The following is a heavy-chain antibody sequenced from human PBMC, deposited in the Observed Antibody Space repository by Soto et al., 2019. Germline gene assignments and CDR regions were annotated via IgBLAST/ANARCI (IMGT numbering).Heavy chain of an antibody. CDR2: ISNSGSTI. CDR3: ASMALTAVTNVPRP. J-gene: IGHJ5*02. D-gene: IGHD4-17*01. CDR1: GFTFSIYN. V-gene: IGHV3-48*02. Sequence: EVQLVESGGGLVQPGGSLRLSCAASGFTFSIYNMNWVRQAPGKGLEWVSYISNSGSTIYYADSVKGRFTISRDNAKNSLYLQMNSLRDEDTAVYYCASMALTAVTNVPRPWGQGTLVTVSS.